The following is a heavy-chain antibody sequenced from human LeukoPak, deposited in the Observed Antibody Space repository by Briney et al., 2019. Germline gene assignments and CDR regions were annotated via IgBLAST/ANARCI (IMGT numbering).Heavy chain of an antibody. Sequence: GGSLRLSCAASGFTFSSYAMSWVRQAPGKGLEWVSAISGSGGSTYYADSVKGRFTISRDNSKNTLYLQMNSLRAEGTAVYYCAKDRGSYYGIDYWGQGTLVTVSS. J-gene: IGHJ4*02. CDR3: AKDRGSYYGIDY. CDR1: GFTFSSYA. V-gene: IGHV3-23*01. D-gene: IGHD1-26*01. CDR2: ISGSGGST.